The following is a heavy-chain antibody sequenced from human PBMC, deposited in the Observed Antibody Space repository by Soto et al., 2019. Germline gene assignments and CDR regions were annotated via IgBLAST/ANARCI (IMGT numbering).Heavy chain of an antibody. V-gene: IGHV4-39*01. J-gene: IGHJ3*02. D-gene: IGHD1-26*01. CDR1: GGSISSSSYY. CDR3: ETGSAEAFDI. CDR2: IYYSGST. Sequence: PSETLSLTCTVSGGSISSSSYYWGWIRQPPGKGLEWIGSIYYSGSTYYNPSLKSRVTISVDTSKNQFSLKLSSVTAADTAVYYCETGSAEAFDIWGQGTMVTVSS.